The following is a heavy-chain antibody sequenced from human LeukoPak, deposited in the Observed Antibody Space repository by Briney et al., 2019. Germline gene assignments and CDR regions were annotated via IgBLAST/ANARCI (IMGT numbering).Heavy chain of an antibody. D-gene: IGHD6-13*01. CDR2: ISYDGSTK. V-gene: IGHV3-30*04. J-gene: IGHJ4*02. CDR3: ARDGVAAAGNFNFDY. Sequence: GGSLILSCAASGFTFSTYAIHWVRPAPGKGLEWVAVISYDGSTKHYVDSVKGRFTISRDNSKSTLYLQMNSLRAEDTAVYYCARDGVAAAGNFNFDYRGQGTLVTVSS. CDR1: GFTFSTYA.